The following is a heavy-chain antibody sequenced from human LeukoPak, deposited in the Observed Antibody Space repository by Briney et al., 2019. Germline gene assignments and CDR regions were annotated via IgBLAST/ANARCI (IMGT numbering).Heavy chain of an antibody. CDR2: ISSSSSYI. D-gene: IGHD3-10*01. Sequence: PGGSLRLSCAASGFTFSSYSMNWVRQAPGKGLEWVSSISSSSSYIYYADSVKGRFTISRDSAKNSLYLQMDSLRAEDTAVYYCARSSSGLPVNWGQGTLVTVSS. CDR3: ARSSSGLPVN. J-gene: IGHJ4*02. V-gene: IGHV3-21*01. CDR1: GFTFSSYS.